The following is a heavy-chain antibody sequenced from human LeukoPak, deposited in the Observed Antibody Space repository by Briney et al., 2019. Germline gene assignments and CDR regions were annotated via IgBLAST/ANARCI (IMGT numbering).Heavy chain of an antibody. CDR2: INHSGST. V-gene: IGHV4-34*01. D-gene: IGHD1-26*01. CDR3: ARGGRRIWYYFDY. Sequence: SETLSLTCAVYGGSFSGYYWSWIRQPPGKGLEWIGEINHSGSTNYNPSLKSRVTISVDTSKNQFSLKLSSVTAADTAVYYCARGGRRIWYYFDYWGQGTLVTVSS. J-gene: IGHJ4*02. CDR1: GGSFSGYY.